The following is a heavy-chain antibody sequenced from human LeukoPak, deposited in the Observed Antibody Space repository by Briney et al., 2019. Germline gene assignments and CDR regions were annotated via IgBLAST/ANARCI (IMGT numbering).Heavy chain of an antibody. V-gene: IGHV4-59*08. CDR3: ARHSPFYYDSSGYRAFDI. Sequence: SESLSLTCTVSSASVKTYYWSWIRQPPGKGLEWIGYIFYSGSTNYNPSLKSRVTISVDTSKNQFSLNLSSVTAADTAVYYCARHSPFYYDSSGYRAFDIWGQETMVSVSS. CDR1: SASVKTYY. J-gene: IGHJ3*02. CDR2: IFYSGST. D-gene: IGHD3-22*01.